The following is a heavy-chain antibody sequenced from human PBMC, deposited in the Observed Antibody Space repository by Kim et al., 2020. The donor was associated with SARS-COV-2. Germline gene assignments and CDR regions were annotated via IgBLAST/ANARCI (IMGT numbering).Heavy chain of an antibody. Sequence: STNYNPTRKSRVTISVDTSKNQFSLKLSSVTAADTAVYYCARGKGYYFDYWGQGTLVTVSS. CDR3: ARGKGYYFDY. V-gene: IGHV4-34*01. CDR2: ST. J-gene: IGHJ4*02.